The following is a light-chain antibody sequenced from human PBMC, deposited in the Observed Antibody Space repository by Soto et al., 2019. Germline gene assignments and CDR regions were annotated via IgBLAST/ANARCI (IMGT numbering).Light chain of an antibody. CDR1: QSVSSSY. Sequence: EIVLTQSPGTLSLSPGERATLSCRASQSVSSSYLAWYQHKPGQAPRLLIYGASSRATGIPDRFSGSGSGTDFTLTISRLEPEDFAVYYCQQYGSSLVAFGQGTKVEIK. J-gene: IGKJ1*01. CDR3: QQYGSSLVA. CDR2: GAS. V-gene: IGKV3-20*01.